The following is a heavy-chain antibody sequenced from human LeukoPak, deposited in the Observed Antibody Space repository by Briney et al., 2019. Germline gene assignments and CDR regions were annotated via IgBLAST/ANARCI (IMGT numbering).Heavy chain of an antibody. J-gene: IGHJ4*02. CDR2: IIPIFGTA. V-gene: IGHV1-69*05. D-gene: IGHD2-15*01. Sequence: ASVKVSCKASGGTFSSYAISWVRQAPGQGLEWMGRIIPIFGTANYAQKFQGGVTITTDESTSTAYMELSSLRSEDTAVYYCASLCSGGSCYLDYWGQGTLVTVSS. CDR1: GGTFSSYA. CDR3: ASLCSGGSCYLDY.